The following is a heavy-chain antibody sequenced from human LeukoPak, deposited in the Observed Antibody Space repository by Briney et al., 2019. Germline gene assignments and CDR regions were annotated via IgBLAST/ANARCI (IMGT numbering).Heavy chain of an antibody. J-gene: IGHJ5*02. CDR3: ARTHCSGASCYLGWFDP. V-gene: IGHV3-7*03. Sequence: GGSLRLSCAASGFTFSSYWMAWVRQAPGKGLEWVANTNQDGSGEYYVDSVKGRFTISRDNAKNSLYLQMNSLRAEDTAVYYCARTHCSGASCYLGWFDPWGQGTLVTVSS. CDR2: TNQDGSGE. CDR1: GFTFSSYW. D-gene: IGHD2-15*01.